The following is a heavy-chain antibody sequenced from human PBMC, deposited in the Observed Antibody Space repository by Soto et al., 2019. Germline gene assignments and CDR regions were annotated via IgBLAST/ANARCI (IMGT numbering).Heavy chain of an antibody. J-gene: IGHJ4*02. CDR2: IYYSGST. Sequence: KPSETLSLTCTVSGGSISSGDYYWSWIRQPPGKGLEWIGYIYYSGSTYYNPSLKSRVTISVDTSKNQFSLKLSSVTAADTAVYYCARGGYSYGLLLAFDYWGQGTLVTVSS. CDR1: GGSISSGDYY. CDR3: ARGGYSYGLLLAFDY. V-gene: IGHV4-30-4*01. D-gene: IGHD5-18*01.